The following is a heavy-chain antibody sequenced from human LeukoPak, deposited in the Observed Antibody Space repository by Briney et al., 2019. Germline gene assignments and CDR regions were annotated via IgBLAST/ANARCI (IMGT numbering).Heavy chain of an antibody. Sequence: PGGSLRLSCAASGFTFSNFVMTWVRQAPGKGLEWVSSITTSGGGTYYADSVKGRFTISRDNSRNTLYLQMSSLGSEDTAVYYCAARTAVLLYFGELFRGQGTLVTVSS. D-gene: IGHD3-10*01. V-gene: IGHV3-23*01. CDR3: AARTAVLLYFGELF. CDR1: GFTFSNFV. CDR2: ITTSGGGT. J-gene: IGHJ4*02.